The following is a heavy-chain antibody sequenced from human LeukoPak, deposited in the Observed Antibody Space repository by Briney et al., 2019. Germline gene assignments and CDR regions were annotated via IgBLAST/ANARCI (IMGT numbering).Heavy chain of an antibody. J-gene: IGHJ4*02. CDR3: ARGVEMATTLDY. CDR2: VDHTGST. V-gene: IGHV4-59*01. Sequence: SETLSFTCSVSDDSITMYYWTWIRQPPGKGLEWIGYVDHTGSTDYNPSLKSRVTISVDTSKNQFSLKLSSVTAADTAVYYCARGVEMATTLDYWGQGTLVTVSS. D-gene: IGHD5-24*01. CDR1: DDSITMYY.